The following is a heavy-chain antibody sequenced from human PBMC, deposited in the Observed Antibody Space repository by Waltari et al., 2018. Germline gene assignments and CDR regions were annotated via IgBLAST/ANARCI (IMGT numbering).Heavy chain of an antibody. D-gene: IGHD4-4*01. CDR3: AREATVTTGFDP. Sequence: QVQLVQSGAEVKKPGASVKVSCTASGYPFTGYYMHWVRQAPGQGLEWMGRINPNSGGTNYAQKFQGRVTMTRDTSISTAYMELSRLRSDDTAVYYCAREATVTTGFDPWGQGTLVTVSS. CDR1: GYPFTGYY. CDR2: INPNSGGT. J-gene: IGHJ5*02. V-gene: IGHV1-2*06.